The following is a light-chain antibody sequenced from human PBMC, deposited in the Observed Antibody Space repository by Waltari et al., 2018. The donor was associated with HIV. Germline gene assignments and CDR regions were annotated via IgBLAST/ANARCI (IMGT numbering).Light chain of an antibody. CDR1: KWGEIC. Sequence: SYAFTHTPTVRVSTTHSDHITRSGDKWGEICSSWYQQKPGQSPVMVIYQDHKRPSGIPERFSGSNSGNTATLTISGTQAVDEADYFCQAWDNSTAVFGGGTKLTVL. J-gene: IGLJ2*01. V-gene: IGLV3-1*01. CDR2: QDH. CDR3: QAWDNSTAV.